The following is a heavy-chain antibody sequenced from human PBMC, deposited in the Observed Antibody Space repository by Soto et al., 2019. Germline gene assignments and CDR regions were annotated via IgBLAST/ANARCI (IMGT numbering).Heavy chain of an antibody. CDR1: GLTFSSYA. CDR3: AKDPSSWLRGGDY. V-gene: IGHV3-23*01. CDR2: ISGSGCST. D-gene: IGHD6-13*01. J-gene: IGHJ4*02. Sequence: EVQLLESGGCLVQPGGSLRLSCAASGLTFSSYAMTLVRQAPGKGLEWVSAISGSGCSTYYADSVKGRFTISRDNSKNTLYLQMNSLRAEETAVYYFAKDPSSWLRGGDYWGQGTLVTVSS.